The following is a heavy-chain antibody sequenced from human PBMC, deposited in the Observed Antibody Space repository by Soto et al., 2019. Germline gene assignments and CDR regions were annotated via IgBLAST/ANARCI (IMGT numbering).Heavy chain of an antibody. J-gene: IGHJ5*02. D-gene: IGHD3-3*01. CDR2: IYWDDDK. CDR1: GFSLSTSGVG. CDR3: AHRGKYDFWSGYPNWFDP. Sequence: FGLTLVNPTQTLTLTCTFSGFSLSTSGVGVGWIRQPPGKALEWLALIYWDDDKRYSPSLKSRLTITKDTSKNQVVLTMTNMNPVDTATYYCAHRGKYDFWSGYPNWFDPWGQGTLVTVSS. V-gene: IGHV2-5*02.